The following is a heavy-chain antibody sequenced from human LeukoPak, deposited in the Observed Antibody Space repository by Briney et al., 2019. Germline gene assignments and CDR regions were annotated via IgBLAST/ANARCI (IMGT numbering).Heavy chain of an antibody. D-gene: IGHD6-13*01. J-gene: IGHJ4*02. CDR1: GFTFSSYA. CDR2: ISYDGSNK. CDR3: ARAGGSSWYLLKY. Sequence: GGSLRLSCAASGFTFSSYAMHWVRQAPGKGLXXXAVISYDGSNKYYADSVKGRFTISRDNSKNTLYLQMNSLRAEDTAVYYCARAGGSSWYLLKYWGQGTLVTVSS. V-gene: IGHV3-30*01.